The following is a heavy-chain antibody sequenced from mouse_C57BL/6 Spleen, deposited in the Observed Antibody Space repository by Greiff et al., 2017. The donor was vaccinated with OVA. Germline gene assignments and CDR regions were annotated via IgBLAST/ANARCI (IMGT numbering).Heavy chain of an antibody. CDR2: INPNNGGT. D-gene: IGHD1-1*01. CDR1: GYTFTDYN. J-gene: IGHJ3*01. CDR3: ARKGCYGSSSPFAY. V-gene: IGHV1-18*01. Sequence: EVQLQQSGPELVQPGASVKLPCTASGYTFTDYNMGWVKQSPGKSLEWIGDINPNNGGTISNQKFKGKATLTVAKSSSTAYMELRRLTSEDTAVYDCARKGCYGSSSPFAYWGQGTLVTVSA.